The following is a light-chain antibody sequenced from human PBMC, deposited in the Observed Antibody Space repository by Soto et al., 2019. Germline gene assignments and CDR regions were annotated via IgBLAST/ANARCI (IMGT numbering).Light chain of an antibody. Sequence: QSVLTQPPSVSGAPGQRVTISCTGSSSNIGAGYDVHWYQQLPGTAPKLLIYGNSNRPSGVPDRFSGSKSGTSASLAITGLQAEDGAGYYCQSYGSSLRGAVFGGGTKLTVL. V-gene: IGLV1-40*01. CDR2: GNS. CDR1: SSNIGAGYD. J-gene: IGLJ3*02. CDR3: QSYGSSLRGAV.